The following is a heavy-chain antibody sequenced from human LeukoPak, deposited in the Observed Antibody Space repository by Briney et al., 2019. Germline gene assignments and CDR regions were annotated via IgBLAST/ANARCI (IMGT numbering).Heavy chain of an antibody. V-gene: IGHV3-9*01. CDR2: ISGSGGST. J-gene: IGHJ4*02. CDR3: LRARPPHYYSDY. CDR1: GFTFDDYA. Sequence: PGRSLRLSCAASGFTFDDYAMHWVRQAPGKGLEWVSAISGSGGSTYYADSVKGRFTISRDNAKNTLYLQMNSLRAEDTAVYYCLRARPPHYYSDYWGQGTLVTVSS.